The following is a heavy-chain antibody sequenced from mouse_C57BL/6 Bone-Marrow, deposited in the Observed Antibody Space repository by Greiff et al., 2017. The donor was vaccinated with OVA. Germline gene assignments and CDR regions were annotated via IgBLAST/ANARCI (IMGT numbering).Heavy chain of an antibody. J-gene: IGHJ1*03. D-gene: IGHD1-1*01. CDR2: ISSGSSTI. Sequence: EVQRVESGGGLVKPGGSLKLSCAASGFTFSDYGMHWVRQAPEKGLEWVAYISSGSSTIYYAATVKGRFTISRDNAKNTLFLQMTSLRSEDTAMYYCARRNDYYGSSYPYWYFDVWGTGTTVTVSS. CDR3: ARRNDYYGSSYPYWYFDV. CDR1: GFTFSDYG. V-gene: IGHV5-17*01.